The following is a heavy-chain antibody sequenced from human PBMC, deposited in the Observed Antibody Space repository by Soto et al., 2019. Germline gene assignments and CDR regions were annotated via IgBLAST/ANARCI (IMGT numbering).Heavy chain of an antibody. CDR1: GFTFSNFW. J-gene: IGHJ4*02. V-gene: IGHV3-7*01. CDR2: IKQDGNEK. CDR3: TRDEY. Sequence: EVHLVESGGGLVQPGGSLRLSCAASGFTFSNFWMDWVRQAPGKGLEWVANIKQDGNEKYYVDSVKGRFTISRDNVKNSLFLQMNSLRVEDTAMYYCTRDEYWGPGTLVTVSS.